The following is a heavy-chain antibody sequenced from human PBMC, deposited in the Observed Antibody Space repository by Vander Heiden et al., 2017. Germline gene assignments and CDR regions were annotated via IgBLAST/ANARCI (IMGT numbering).Heavy chain of an antibody. CDR3: ARGGYCSSTSCPPDY. J-gene: IGHJ4*02. D-gene: IGHD2-2*01. Sequence: EVQLLESGGDLVQPGGSLRLSCVVSGFNFSGHAMSVVRQAPGKGLEWVAAISGGGSNAYYGDSLKGRFAISRDNSKNTVYLQMNSLRADDTAVYYCARGGYCSSTSCPPDYWGQGTLVTVST. CDR2: ISGGGSNA. V-gene: IGHV3-23*01. CDR1: GFNFSGHA.